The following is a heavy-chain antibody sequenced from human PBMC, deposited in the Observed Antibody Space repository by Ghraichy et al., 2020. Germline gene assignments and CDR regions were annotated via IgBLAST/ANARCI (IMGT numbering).Heavy chain of an antibody. CDR2: ISAYNGNT. Sequence: ASVKVSCKASGYTFTSYGISWVRQAPGQGLEWMGWISAYNGNTNYAQKLQGRVTMTTDTSTSTAYMELRSLRSDDTAVYYCARGARILYQYDTFDYWGQGTLVTASS. V-gene: IGHV1-18*01. J-gene: IGHJ4*02. CDR3: ARGARILYQYDTFDY. CDR1: GYTFTSYG. D-gene: IGHD2-2*01.